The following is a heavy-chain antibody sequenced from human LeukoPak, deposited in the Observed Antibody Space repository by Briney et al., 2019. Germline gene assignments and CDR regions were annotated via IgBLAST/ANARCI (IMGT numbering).Heavy chain of an antibody. D-gene: IGHD3-9*01. J-gene: IGHJ4*02. Sequence: GGSLRLSCAASGFTFSSYSMNWVRQAPGKGLEWVSSSSSSSSYIYYADSVKGRFTISRDNAKNSLYLQINSLRAEDTAVYYCARGKRSYDILTGYYDFDYWGQGTLVTVSS. CDR1: GFTFSSYS. CDR2: SSSSSSYI. CDR3: ARGKRSYDILTGYYDFDY. V-gene: IGHV3-21*01.